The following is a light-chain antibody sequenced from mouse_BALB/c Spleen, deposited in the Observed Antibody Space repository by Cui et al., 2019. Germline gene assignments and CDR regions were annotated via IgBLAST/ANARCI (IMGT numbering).Light chain of an antibody. CDR2: LAS. J-gene: IGKJ2*01. Sequence: NIVLTQSPASLAVSLGQRATISGRASESVDSYGNSFMHWYQQKPGQPPKFLIYLASNLESGVPARFSGSGSRTDFTLTIDPVEADDAATYYCQQNNEDPYTFGGGTKLEIK. CDR1: ESVDSYGNSF. CDR3: QQNNEDPYT. V-gene: IGKV3-10*01.